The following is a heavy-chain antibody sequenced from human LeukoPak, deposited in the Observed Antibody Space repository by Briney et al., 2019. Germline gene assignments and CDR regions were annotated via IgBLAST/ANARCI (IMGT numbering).Heavy chain of an antibody. D-gene: IGHD2-8*01. V-gene: IGHV3-53*01. CDR1: GFTVSSNY. CDR3: ARDYAILRGVPYYGMDV. Sequence: AGGSLRLSCAASGFTVSSNYMNWVRQAPGKGLEWVSVIYGGGNIYYADSVKGRFTISRDNSKNTLYLQMNSLRAEDTAVYYCARDYAILRGVPYYGMDVWGQGTTVTVSS. J-gene: IGHJ6*02. CDR2: IYGGGNI.